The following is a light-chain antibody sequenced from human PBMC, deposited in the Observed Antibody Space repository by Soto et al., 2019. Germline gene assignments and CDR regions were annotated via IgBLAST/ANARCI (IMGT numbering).Light chain of an antibody. V-gene: IGKV1-5*03. J-gene: IGKJ1*01. CDR2: RAS. CDR1: QNINNW. Sequence: DIQMTQSPSTLSASVGDRVTITCRASQNINNWLAWYQQKPGKAPKLLIYRASSLENGVPSRFSGRGSGTEFIFTITSLHPDDFATYYCQQYSSDSTFGQGTKVEVK. CDR3: QQYSSDST.